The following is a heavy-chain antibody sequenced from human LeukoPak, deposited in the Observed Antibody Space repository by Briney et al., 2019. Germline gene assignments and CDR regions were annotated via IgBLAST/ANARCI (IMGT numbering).Heavy chain of an antibody. CDR3: AREGRGRPASGSDY. Sequence: GGSLRLSCAASGFTFSSYGMHWVRQAPGKGLEWVAVISYDGSNKYYADSVKGRFTISRDNSKNTLYLQMNSLRAEDTAVYYCAREGRGRPASGSDYWGQGTLVTVSS. CDR1: GFTFSSYG. J-gene: IGHJ4*02. D-gene: IGHD3-3*01. V-gene: IGHV3-30*03. CDR2: ISYDGSNK.